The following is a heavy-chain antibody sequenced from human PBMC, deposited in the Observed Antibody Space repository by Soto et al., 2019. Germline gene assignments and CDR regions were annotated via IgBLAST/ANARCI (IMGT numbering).Heavy chain of an antibody. V-gene: IGHV3-30*18. D-gene: IGHD1-1*01. CDR3: AKDTVELHDTH. Sequence: QVQLVESGGGVVQPGRSLRLSCAASGFTFSSYGMHWVRQAPGKGLEWVAVISYDGSNKYYADSVKGRFTISRDNSKNTLYLQMNSLRAEDTAVYYCAKDTVELHDTHCGQGTLVTVSS. CDR1: GFTFSSYG. J-gene: IGHJ1*01. CDR2: ISYDGSNK.